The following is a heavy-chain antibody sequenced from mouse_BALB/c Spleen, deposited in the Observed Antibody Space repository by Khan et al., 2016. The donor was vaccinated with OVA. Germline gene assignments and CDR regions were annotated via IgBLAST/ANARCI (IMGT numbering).Heavy chain of an antibody. Sequence: VRLQQSGPELVKPGASVKMSCKASGYTFTSYVMHWVKQKPGQGLEWIGYINFYNDGTKYNEKFKGKATLTSDKASSTAHMELSSLTSEDSAVYYCARIHYGSSLDYWGQGTTLTVSS. J-gene: IGHJ2*01. CDR3: ARIHYGSSLDY. CDR1: GYTFTSYV. V-gene: IGHV1S136*01. CDR2: INFYNDGT. D-gene: IGHD1-1*01.